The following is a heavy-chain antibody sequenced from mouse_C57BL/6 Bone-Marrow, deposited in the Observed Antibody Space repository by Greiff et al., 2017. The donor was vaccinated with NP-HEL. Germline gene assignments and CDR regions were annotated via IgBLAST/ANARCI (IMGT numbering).Heavy chain of an antibody. V-gene: IGHV14-4*01. Sequence: EVQLQQSVAELVRPGASVKLSCTASGFNIKDDYMHWVKQRPEQGLEWIGWIDPENGDTEYASKFQGKVTITADTSSNTAYLQLSSLTSEDTAVYYCTTCYSYYYAMDYWGQGTSVTVSS. CDR1: GFNIKDDY. CDR2: IDPENGDT. D-gene: IGHD2-12*01. J-gene: IGHJ4*01. CDR3: TTCYSYYYAMDY.